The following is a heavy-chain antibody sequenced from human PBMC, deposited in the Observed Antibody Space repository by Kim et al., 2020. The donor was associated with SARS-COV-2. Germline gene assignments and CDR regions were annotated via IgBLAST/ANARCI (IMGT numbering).Heavy chain of an antibody. V-gene: IGHV3-48*02. Sequence: AYSVKGRCTISRDNAKNSLYLQMNSLRDEDTAVYYCARGDYYGSGTPCGYWGQGTLVTVSS. D-gene: IGHD3-10*01. CDR3: ARGDYYGSGTPCGY. J-gene: IGHJ4*02.